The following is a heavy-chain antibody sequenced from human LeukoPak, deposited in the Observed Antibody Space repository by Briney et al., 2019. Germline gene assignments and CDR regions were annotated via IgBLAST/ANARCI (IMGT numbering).Heavy chain of an antibody. CDR3: ARIYDFWSAYQYYFDY. V-gene: IGHV4-61*02. J-gene: IGHJ4*02. Sequence: SQTLSLTYTVSGGSISSGSYYWSWIRQPAGKGLEWIGRIHTSGSTNYNPSLKSRVTMSVDTSKNQFSLRLSSVTAADTAVYYCARIYDFWSAYQYYFDYWGQGTLVTVSS. CDR1: GGSISSGSYY. D-gene: IGHD3-3*01. CDR2: IHTSGST.